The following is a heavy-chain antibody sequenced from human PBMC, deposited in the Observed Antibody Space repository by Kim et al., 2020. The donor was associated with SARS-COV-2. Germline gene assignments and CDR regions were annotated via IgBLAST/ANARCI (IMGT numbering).Heavy chain of an antibody. CDR1: GGTFSSYA. CDR2: IIPILGIA. CDR3: AHGAESRGRLTVYDAFDI. Sequence: SVKVSCKASGGTFSSYAISWVRQAPGQGLEWMGRIIPILGIANYAQKFQGRVTITADKSTSTAYMELSRLRSEDTAVYCCAHGAESRGRLTVYDAFDIW. V-gene: IGHV1-69*04. D-gene: IGHD6-19*01. J-gene: IGHJ3*02.